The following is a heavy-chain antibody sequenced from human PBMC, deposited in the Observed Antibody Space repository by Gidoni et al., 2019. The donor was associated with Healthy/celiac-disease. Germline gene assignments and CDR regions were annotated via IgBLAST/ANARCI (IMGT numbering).Heavy chain of an antibody. V-gene: IGHV4-39*01. CDR3: ARQIGLVGGWFDP. Sequence: QLQLQESGPGLVKPSETLSLTCTVSGGSISSSSYYLGWIRQPPGKGLEWIGSIYYSGSTYYNPSLKSRVTISVDTSKNQFSLKLSSVTAADTAVYYCARQIGLVGGWFDPWGQGTLVTVSS. CDR2: IYYSGST. CDR1: GGSISSSSYY. J-gene: IGHJ5*02. D-gene: IGHD3-10*01.